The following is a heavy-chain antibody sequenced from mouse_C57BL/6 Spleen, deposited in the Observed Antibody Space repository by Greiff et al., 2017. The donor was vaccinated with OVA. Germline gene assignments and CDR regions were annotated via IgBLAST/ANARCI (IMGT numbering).Heavy chain of an antibody. CDR2: INPNNGGT. D-gene: IGHD2-5*01. Sequence: VQLKQSGPELVKPGASVKISCKASGYTFTDYYMNWVKQSHGKSLEWIGDINPNNGGTSYNQKFKGKATLTVDKSSSTAYMELRSLTSEDSAVYYCARSDYSTYYAMDYWGQGTSVTVSS. CDR3: ARSDYSTYYAMDY. CDR1: GYTFTDYY. J-gene: IGHJ4*01. V-gene: IGHV1-26*01.